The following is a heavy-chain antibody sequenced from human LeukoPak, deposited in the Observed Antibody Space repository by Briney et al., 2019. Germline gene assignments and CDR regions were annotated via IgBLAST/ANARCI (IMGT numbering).Heavy chain of an antibody. CDR2: ISYSGIT. CDR3: ARGSPYCGGNWSFDF. J-gene: IGHJ4*02. V-gene: IGHV4-31*01. D-gene: IGHD4-23*01. CDR1: GVHISSVGYF. Sequence: PSQALTLTCAVSGVHISSVGYFWRRIRHHPGKGLERINYISYSGITQYNPSVQTLLTISIDTSKKQFSLKLHSVTDADTSVYFCARGSPYCGGNWSFDFWGQGTMVTVSS.